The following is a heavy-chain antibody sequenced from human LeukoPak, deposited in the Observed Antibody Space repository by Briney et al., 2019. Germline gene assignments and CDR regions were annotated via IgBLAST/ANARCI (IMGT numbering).Heavy chain of an antibody. CDR2: ISGDGGIT. D-gene: IGHD6-19*01. CDR3: AKSSAPGGYYYYGMDV. Sequence: GGSLRLSCAASGFTFSSYGMSWVRQAPGKGLEWVSGISGDGGITYYAGSVRGRFTISRDNSKNTLFLQMNSLRAEDTAIYYCAKSSAPGGYYYYGMDVWGQGTTVTVSS. V-gene: IGHV3-23*01. J-gene: IGHJ6*02. CDR1: GFTFSSYG.